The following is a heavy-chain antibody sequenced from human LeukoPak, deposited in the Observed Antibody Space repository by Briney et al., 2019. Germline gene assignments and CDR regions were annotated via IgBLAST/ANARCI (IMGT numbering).Heavy chain of an antibody. J-gene: IGHJ6*03. CDR2: IYYSGST. D-gene: IGHD3-16*01. V-gene: IGHV4-39*01. CDR1: GGSISSSSYY. CDR3: ARHLHDPDRGHYYYYYMDV. Sequence: PSETLSLTCTVSGGSISSSSYYWGWIRQPPGKGLEWIGSIYYSGSTYYNPSLKSRVTISVDTSKHQFSLKLSSVTAADTAVYYCARHLHDPDRGHYYYYYMDVWGKGTTVTISS.